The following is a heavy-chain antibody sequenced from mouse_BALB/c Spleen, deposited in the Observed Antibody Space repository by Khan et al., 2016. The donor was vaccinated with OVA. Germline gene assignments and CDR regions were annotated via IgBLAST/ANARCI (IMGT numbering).Heavy chain of an antibody. CDR3: TRSGYGAFAY. Sequence: QVQLKQSGAELVKTGASVKLSCKASGYTFSSYYLYWVKQRPGQGLEWIGEINPNNGDSNFNEKFKSKATLTVDRFSYTAYMQLSSLTSEDSAVYYWTRSGYGAFAYWGQGTLVTVCA. J-gene: IGHJ3*01. CDR2: INPNNGDS. CDR1: GYTFSSYY. D-gene: IGHD1-1*02. V-gene: IGHV1S81*02.